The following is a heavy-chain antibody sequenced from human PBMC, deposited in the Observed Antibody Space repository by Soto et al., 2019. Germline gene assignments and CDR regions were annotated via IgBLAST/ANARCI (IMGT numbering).Heavy chain of an antibody. D-gene: IGHD6-13*01. CDR3: AKGRIAAAGTLFDY. Sequence: GGSLRLSCAGSGFTFKDYAMHWVRQAPGKGLEWVSGISWNSGSIGYADSVKGRFTISRDNAKNSLYLQMNSLRAEDTALYYCAKGRIAAAGTLFDYWGQGTLVTVSS. J-gene: IGHJ4*02. CDR1: GFTFKDYA. V-gene: IGHV3-9*01. CDR2: ISWNSGSI.